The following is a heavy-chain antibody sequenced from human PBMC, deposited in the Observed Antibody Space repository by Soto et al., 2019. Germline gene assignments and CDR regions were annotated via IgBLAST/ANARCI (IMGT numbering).Heavy chain of an antibody. CDR3: TTEGDEESTIYY. CDR1: GFTFNTYG. CDR2: IKSKTDGGTT. J-gene: IGHJ4*02. D-gene: IGHD5-12*01. V-gene: IGHV3-15*01. Sequence: PGGSLRLSCTTSGFTFNTYGMHWVRQAPGKGLEWVGRIKSKTDGGTTDYAAPVKGRFTISRDDSKNTLYLQMNSLKTEDTAVYYCTTEGDEESTIYYWGQGTLVTVSS.